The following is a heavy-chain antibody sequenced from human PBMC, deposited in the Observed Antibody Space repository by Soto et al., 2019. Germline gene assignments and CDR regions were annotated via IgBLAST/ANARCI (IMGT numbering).Heavy chain of an antibody. CDR2: IRSNANGGTT. Sequence: EVQLVESGGGFVKPGGSLRLSCAASGFTFSNAWMNWVRQAPGKGLEWVGRIRSNANGGTTDYAAPVKGRFTISRDDSETTLYLQMNSLKTEDTGLYYCTTDPPYRIDYWGQGTLVTVSS. V-gene: IGHV3-15*07. D-gene: IGHD2-21*01. CDR1: GFTFSNAW. J-gene: IGHJ4*02. CDR3: TTDPPYRIDY.